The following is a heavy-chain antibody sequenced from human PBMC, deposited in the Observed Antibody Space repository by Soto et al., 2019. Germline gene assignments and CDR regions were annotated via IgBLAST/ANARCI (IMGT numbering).Heavy chain of an antibody. Sequence: GGSLRLSCAASGFTFTRYSMNWVRHAPGKGLEWVSSISSTTNYIYYGDSMKGRFTISRDNAKNSLYLEMNSLRAEDTAVCYCARESEDLTSNFDYWGQGTLVTVSS. CDR3: ARESEDLTSNFDY. V-gene: IGHV3-21*06. J-gene: IGHJ4*02. CDR1: GFTFTRYS. CDR2: ISSTTNYI.